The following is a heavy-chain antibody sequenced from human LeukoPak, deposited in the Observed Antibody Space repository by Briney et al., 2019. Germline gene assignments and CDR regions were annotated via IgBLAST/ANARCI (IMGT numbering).Heavy chain of an antibody. CDR1: GGSLSGYF. CDR2: INHSGRT. Sequence: PSETLSLTCAVYGGSLSGYFWSWIRQPPGKGLEWIGEINHSGRTNYNPSLKSRITISVDTSKNQFSLKLSSVTAADTAVYYCAGDDFWSGYLFDYWGQGALVTVSS. D-gene: IGHD3-3*01. CDR3: AGDDFWSGYLFDY. V-gene: IGHV4-34*01. J-gene: IGHJ4*02.